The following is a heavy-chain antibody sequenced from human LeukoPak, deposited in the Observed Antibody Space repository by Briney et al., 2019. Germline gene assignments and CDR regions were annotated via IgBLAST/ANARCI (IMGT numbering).Heavy chain of an antibody. D-gene: IGHD6-6*01. Sequence: GGSLRLSCAASGFTFSSYSMNWVRQAPGKGLEWVSAISGSGGSTYYADSVKGRFTISRDNSKNTLYLQMNSLRAEDTAVYYCAKDGLAYSSSSRDYYYYGMDVWGQGTTVTVSS. V-gene: IGHV3-23*01. CDR3: AKDGLAYSSSSRDYYYYGMDV. CDR1: GFTFSSYS. CDR2: ISGSGGST. J-gene: IGHJ6*02.